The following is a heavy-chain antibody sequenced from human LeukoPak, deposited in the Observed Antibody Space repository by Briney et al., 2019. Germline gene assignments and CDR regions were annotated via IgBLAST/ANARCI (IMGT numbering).Heavy chain of an antibody. CDR1: GFSFSNFV. CDR2: ISGSGGGT. J-gene: IGHJ3*02. V-gene: IGHV3-23*01. CDR3: AKYQGSSRVDAFDI. D-gene: IGHD2-15*01. Sequence: GGSLRLSCAASGFSFSNFVMNWVRQAPGKGLEWVSGISGSGGGTYYADSVKGRFTISRDNSKSTLYLQMDSLGADDAAVYYCAKYQGSSRVDAFDIWGQGTMVTVSS.